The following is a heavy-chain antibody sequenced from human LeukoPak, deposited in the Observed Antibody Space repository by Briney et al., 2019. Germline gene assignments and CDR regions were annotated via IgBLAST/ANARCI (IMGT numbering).Heavy chain of an antibody. CDR3: AKDPSDFWSGYFPPSSIWFGELSGFDI. CDR1: GFTFSSYA. Sequence: LPGGSLRLSCAASGFTFSSYAMSWVRQAPGKGLEWVSAISGSGGSTYYADSVKGRFTISRDNSKNTLYLQMNSLRAEDTAVYYCAKDPSDFWSGYFPPSSIWFGELSGFDIWGQGTMVTVSS. D-gene: IGHD3-3*01. J-gene: IGHJ3*02. CDR2: ISGSGGST. V-gene: IGHV3-23*01.